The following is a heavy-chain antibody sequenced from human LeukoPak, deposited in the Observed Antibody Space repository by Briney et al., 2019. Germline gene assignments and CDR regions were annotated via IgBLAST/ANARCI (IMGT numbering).Heavy chain of an antibody. D-gene: IGHD1-20*01. Sequence: EASVKVSCKALGYTFTDHYFHWLRQAPGQGIEWMGWIHPGRGDTNIAQKFQGRVSLTRDMSISTAYMELSRLTSDDTAVYYCARDHNWRSDYWGQGTLVSVSS. J-gene: IGHJ4*02. CDR2: IHPGRGDT. CDR1: GYTFTDHY. V-gene: IGHV1-2*02. CDR3: ARDHNWRSDY.